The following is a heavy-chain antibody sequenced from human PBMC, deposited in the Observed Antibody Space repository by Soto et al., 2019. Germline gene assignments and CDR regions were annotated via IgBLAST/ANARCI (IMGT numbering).Heavy chain of an antibody. CDR3: AKGGVTYLYYYMDV. V-gene: IGHV3-30*18. CDR1: GFTFSSYG. D-gene: IGHD3-10*01. J-gene: IGHJ6*03. Sequence: GGSLRLSCAASGFTFSSYGMHWVRQAPGKGLEWVAVISYDGSNKYYADSVKGRITISRDNSKNTLYLQMNSLRTEDTAVYYCAKGGVTYLYYYMDVWGKGTTVTVSS. CDR2: ISYDGSNK.